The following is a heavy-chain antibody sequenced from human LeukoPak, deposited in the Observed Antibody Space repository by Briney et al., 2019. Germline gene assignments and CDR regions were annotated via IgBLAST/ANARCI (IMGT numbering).Heavy chain of an antibody. Sequence: VASVTVSCKASGYTFTSYYMHWVRQAPGQGLEWMGIINPSGDSTNYAQKFQGRVTMTRDTSTSTVYMELSSLRSEDTAVYCCARGIAVAYDYWGQGTLVTVSS. CDR1: GYTFTSYY. D-gene: IGHD6-19*01. CDR2: INPSGDST. V-gene: IGHV1-46*01. J-gene: IGHJ4*02. CDR3: ARGIAVAYDY.